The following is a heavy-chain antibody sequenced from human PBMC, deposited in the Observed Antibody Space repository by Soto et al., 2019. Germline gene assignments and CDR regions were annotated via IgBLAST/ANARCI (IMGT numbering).Heavy chain of an antibody. Sequence: QVQLVQSGAEVKRPGASVKVSCKASGYSFTGYYMHWVRQAPGQGLEWMGWIIPHSGETNYAQKFQARVTLTRDTSISTAYMQLSGLTSDDTAVYYCARETADFPNGAHDLWGQGTLVTVSS. D-gene: IGHD7-27*01. V-gene: IGHV1-2*02. CDR1: GYSFTGYY. CDR2: IIPHSGET. CDR3: ARETADFPNGAHDL. J-gene: IGHJ5*02.